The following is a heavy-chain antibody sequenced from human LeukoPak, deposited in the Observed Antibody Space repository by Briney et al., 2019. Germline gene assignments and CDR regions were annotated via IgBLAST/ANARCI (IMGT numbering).Heavy chain of an antibody. D-gene: IGHD6-19*01. CDR3: ARVGDSSGWYAPLDY. V-gene: IGHV4-39*07. CDR1: GGSISSSSYY. J-gene: IGHJ4*02. CDR2: IYYSGST. Sequence: PSETLSLTCTVSGGSISSSSYYWGWIREPPGKGLEWIGSIYYSGSTYYNPSLKSRVTISVATSKNQFSPKLSSVTAADTAVYYCARVGDSSGWYAPLDYWGQGTLVTVSS.